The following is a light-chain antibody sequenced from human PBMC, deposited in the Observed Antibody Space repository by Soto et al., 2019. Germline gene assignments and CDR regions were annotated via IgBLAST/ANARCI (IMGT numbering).Light chain of an antibody. Sequence: QSVLTQPASVSGSPGQSITISCTGTSSDIGNYNYVSWYQQHPGKAPKVLIYEVSKRPSGVPDRFSGSKSGNTASLTVSGLQAEDEADYYCSSYAGSNNVVFGGGTKLTVL. CDR3: SSYAGSNNVV. V-gene: IGLV2-8*01. CDR1: SSDIGNYNY. J-gene: IGLJ2*01. CDR2: EVS.